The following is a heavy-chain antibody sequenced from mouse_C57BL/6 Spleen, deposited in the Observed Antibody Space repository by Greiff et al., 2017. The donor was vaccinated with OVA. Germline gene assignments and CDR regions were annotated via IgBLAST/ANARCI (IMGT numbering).Heavy chain of an antibody. CDR1: GFTFSSSA. Sequence: EVQLVESGGGLVKPGGSLKLSCAASGFTFSSSAMSWVRQTPEKRLEWVATISDGGSYTYYPDNVKGRFTISRDNAKNNLYLQMSHLKSEDTAMYYCARDRWLLGYWGQGTTLTVSS. D-gene: IGHD2-3*01. CDR2: ISDGGSYT. J-gene: IGHJ2*01. CDR3: ARDRWLLGY. V-gene: IGHV5-4*01.